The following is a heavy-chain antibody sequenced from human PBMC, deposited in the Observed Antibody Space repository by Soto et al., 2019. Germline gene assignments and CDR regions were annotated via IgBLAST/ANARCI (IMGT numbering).Heavy chain of an antibody. D-gene: IGHD2-8*02. Sequence: GGSLRLSCAASGFTFSSYSMNWVRQAPGKGLEWVSSISSSSSYIYYADSVKGRFTISRDNAKNSLYLQMNSLRAEDTAVYYCARVGLVATYYYYGMDVWGQGTTVTVSS. CDR3: ARVGLVATYYYYGMDV. J-gene: IGHJ6*02. CDR1: GFTFSSYS. V-gene: IGHV3-21*01. CDR2: ISSSSSYI.